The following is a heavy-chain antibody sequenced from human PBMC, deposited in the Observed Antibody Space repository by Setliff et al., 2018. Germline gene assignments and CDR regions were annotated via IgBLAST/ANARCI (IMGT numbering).Heavy chain of an antibody. CDR2: IWDDGVKK. V-gene: IGHV3-33*08. Sequence: GGSLRLSCAASGFTFSTYRMHWVRQAPGKGLEWVAVIWDDGVKKYHADSVKGRFTISRDNAKTSLYLQMDSLRAEDTAVYYCARDHGELGQERRTHFFRHWGQGTLVTVSS. CDR3: ARDHGELGQERRTHFFRH. D-gene: IGHD1-1*01. CDR1: GFTFSTYR. J-gene: IGHJ1*01.